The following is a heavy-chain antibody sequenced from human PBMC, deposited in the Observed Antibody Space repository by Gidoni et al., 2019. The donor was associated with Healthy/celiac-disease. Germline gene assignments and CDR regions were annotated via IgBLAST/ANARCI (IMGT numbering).Heavy chain of an antibody. CDR2: IRSKAYGGTT. CDR1: GFTFGDYA. J-gene: IGHJ4*02. V-gene: IGHV3-49*04. D-gene: IGHD3-22*01. Sequence: EVQLVESGGGLVQPGRSLRLSCTASGFTFGDYAMSWVRQAPGKGLEWVGFIRSKAYGGTTEYAASVKGRFTISRDDSKSIAYLQMNSLKTEDTAVYYCTRGRLKAYYYDSSGIYYFDYWGQGTLVTVSS. CDR3: TRGRLKAYYYDSSGIYYFDY.